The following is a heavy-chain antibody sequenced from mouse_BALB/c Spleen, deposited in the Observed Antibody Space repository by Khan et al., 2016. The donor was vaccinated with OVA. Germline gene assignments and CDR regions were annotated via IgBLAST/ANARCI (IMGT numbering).Heavy chain of an antibody. CDR3: ARPTYFSDTLDY. J-gene: IGHJ4*01. Sequence: QIQLVQSGPELKKPGETVTISCKASGYTFTNYGMNWVKQSPGKALKWMGWINTYTGEPTYADDFTGRFAFSLETSARTAFLQINNLKNEDTATYFCARPTYFSDTLDYWGQGTSVTVSS. CDR2: INTYTGEP. V-gene: IGHV9-3-1*01. D-gene: IGHD2-10*01. CDR1: GYTFTNYG.